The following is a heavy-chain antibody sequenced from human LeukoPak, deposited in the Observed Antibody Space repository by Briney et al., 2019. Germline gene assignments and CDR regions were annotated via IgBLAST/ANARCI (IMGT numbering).Heavy chain of an antibody. D-gene: IGHD6-6*01. V-gene: IGHV1-18*01. CDR2: ISAYNGNT. J-gene: IGHJ4*02. CDR3: ARSIAALYYFDY. Sequence: MGWISAYNGNTNYAQKLQGRVTMTTDTSTSTAYMELRSLRSDDTAVYYCARSIAALYYFDYWGQGTLVTVSS.